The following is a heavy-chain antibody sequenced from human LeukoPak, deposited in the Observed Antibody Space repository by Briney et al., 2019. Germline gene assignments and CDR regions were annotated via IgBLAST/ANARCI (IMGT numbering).Heavy chain of an antibody. CDR3: ARVLVGIAAAGTSNWFDP. CDR2: IYYSGST. CDR1: GGSISSSSYY. J-gene: IGHJ5*02. Sequence: SETLSLTCTVSGGSISSSSYYWGWIRQPPGKGLEWIGSIYYSGSTYYNPSLKSRVTISVDTSKNQFSLKLSSVTAADTAVYYCARVLVGIAAAGTSNWFDPWGQGTLVTVSS. D-gene: IGHD6-13*01. V-gene: IGHV4-39*07.